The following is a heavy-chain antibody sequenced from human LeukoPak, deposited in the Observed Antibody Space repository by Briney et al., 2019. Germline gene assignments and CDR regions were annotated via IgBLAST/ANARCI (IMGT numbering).Heavy chain of an antibody. CDR3: AREVTPFDAFDM. Sequence: SVKVSCKASGGTFSSYAISWLRQAPGQGLEWMGRIIPIFGTANYAQKFQGRVTITTDESTSTACMELSSLRSEDTAVYYCAREVTPFDAFDMWGQGTMVTVSS. D-gene: IGHD2-21*02. CDR1: GGTFSSYA. J-gene: IGHJ3*02. V-gene: IGHV1-69*05. CDR2: IIPIFGTA.